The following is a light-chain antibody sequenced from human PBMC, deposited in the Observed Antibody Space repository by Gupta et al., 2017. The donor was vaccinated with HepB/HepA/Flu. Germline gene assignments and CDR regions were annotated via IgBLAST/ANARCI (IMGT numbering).Light chain of an antibody. CDR2: AAS. J-gene: IGKJ4*01. CDR3: QQSYTMPT. V-gene: IGKV1-39*01. Sequence: DIQMTQSPSSLSASVGDRVTLTCRASQSIRSYLNWYQQKPGKAPKLLIYAASSLESGVPSRFSGSGSGTDFTLTITSLQPEDFASYYCQQSYTMPTFGGGTKVEIK. CDR1: QSIRSY.